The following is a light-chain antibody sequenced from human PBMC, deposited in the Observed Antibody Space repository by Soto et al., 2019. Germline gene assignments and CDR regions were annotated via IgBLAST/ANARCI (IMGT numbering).Light chain of an antibody. J-gene: IGKJ3*01. CDR3: QKYDSVPCT. CDR2: DAS. V-gene: IGKV1-27*01. Sequence: DTQMTQSPASLSTSIGDRVTLTCRASQDISYYLAWYQQKPGKVPTRLIYDASTLQSGVPSRFSGSASRTDFTLTISSLQHEDVGTYDCQKYDSVPCTFGPGTTVDIE. CDR1: QDISYY.